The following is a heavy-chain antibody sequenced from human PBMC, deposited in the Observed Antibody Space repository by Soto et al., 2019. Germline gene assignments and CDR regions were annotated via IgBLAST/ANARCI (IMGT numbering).Heavy chain of an antibody. Sequence: SETLSLTCAVYGGSFSGYYWSWIRQPPGKGLEWIGEINHSGSTNYNPSLKSRVTISVDTSKNQFSLKLSSVTAADTAVYYCAREYSGYDIFKYFDYWGQGTLVTVSS. CDR1: GGSFSGYY. CDR3: AREYSGYDIFKYFDY. D-gene: IGHD5-12*01. J-gene: IGHJ4*02. CDR2: INHSGST. V-gene: IGHV4-34*01.